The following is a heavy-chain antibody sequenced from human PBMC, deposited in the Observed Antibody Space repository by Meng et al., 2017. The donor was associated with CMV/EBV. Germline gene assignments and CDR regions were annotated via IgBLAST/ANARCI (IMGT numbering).Heavy chain of an antibody. CDR1: GFTFSSYS. CDR2: ISSSSSYI. V-gene: IGHV3-21*01. D-gene: IGHD3-16*01. J-gene: IGHJ4*02. CDR3: ALQGGDY. Sequence: GESLKISCAASGFTFSSYSMNWVCQAPGKGLEWVSSISSSSSYIYYADSVKGRFTISRDNAKNSLYLQMNSLRAEDTAVYYCALQGGDYWGQGTLVTVSS.